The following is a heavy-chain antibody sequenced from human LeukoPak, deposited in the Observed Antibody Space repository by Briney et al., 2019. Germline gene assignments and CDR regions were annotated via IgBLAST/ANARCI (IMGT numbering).Heavy chain of an antibody. D-gene: IGHD6-13*01. CDR2: ISAYNGNT. V-gene: IGHV1-18*01. CDR3: AIGSLDPPHIPSGQAPIAAAGPPDY. J-gene: IGHJ4*02. CDR1: GYTFTCYG. Sequence: ASVKVSYKATGYTFTCYGISWVRQAPGQGLEWMGWISAYNGNTNNAQKLQGRVTMTTDTSTSTAYMELRSLRSDDTAVYYCAIGSLDPPHIPSGQAPIAAAGPPDYWGQGTLVTVSS.